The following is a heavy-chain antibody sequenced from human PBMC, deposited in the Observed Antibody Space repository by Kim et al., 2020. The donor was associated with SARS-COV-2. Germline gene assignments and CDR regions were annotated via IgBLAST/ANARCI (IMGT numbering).Heavy chain of an antibody. Sequence: GGSLRLSCAASGFTFSSYSMNWVRQAPGKGLEWVSYISSSSSTIYYADSVKGRFTISRDNAKNSLYLQMNSLRAEDTAVYYCASSWPLFDYWGQGTLVTVSS. CDR3: ASSWPLFDY. CDR1: GFTFSSYS. D-gene: IGHD6-13*01. CDR2: ISSSSSTI. V-gene: IGHV3-48*04. J-gene: IGHJ4*02.